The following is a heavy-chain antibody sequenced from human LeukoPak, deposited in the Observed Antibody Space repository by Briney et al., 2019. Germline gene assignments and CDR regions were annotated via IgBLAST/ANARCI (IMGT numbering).Heavy chain of an antibody. J-gene: IGHJ4*02. CDR1: GFTFSRFT. CDR3: ARVARQLTGY. CDR2: IDTTSAYI. D-gene: IGHD3-9*01. V-gene: IGHV3-21*01. Sequence: AGRSLRLSCTASGFTFSRFTMNWARQAPGKGLEWVSSIDTTSAYISYADSVKGRFTISRDNAKNSLYLQMNSLRVEDTATYYCARVARQLTGYWGQGTLVSVSP.